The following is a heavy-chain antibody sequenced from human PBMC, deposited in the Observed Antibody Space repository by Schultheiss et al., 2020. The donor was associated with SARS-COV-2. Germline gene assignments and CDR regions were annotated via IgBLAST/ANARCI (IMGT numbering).Heavy chain of an antibody. Sequence: GGSLRLSCAASGFTLGSYYMTWVRQAPGKGLEWVANINQDGSEKYYVDYVKGRFTISRDNAKNSLYLHMNSLGAEDTAVYYCARDLRPVRDGYNSADYWGQGALVTVSS. CDR1: GFTLGSYY. CDR3: ARDLRPVRDGYNSADY. D-gene: IGHD5-24*01. CDR2: INQDGSEK. J-gene: IGHJ4*02. V-gene: IGHV3-7*01.